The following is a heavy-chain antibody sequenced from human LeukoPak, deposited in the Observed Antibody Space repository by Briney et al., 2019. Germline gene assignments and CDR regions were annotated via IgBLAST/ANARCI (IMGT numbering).Heavy chain of an antibody. CDR3: ARTVIAATNSPYFDY. Sequence: SETLSLTCAVSGYSFSTGAYSWSWIRQPPGKGLEWIGSIYHSGSPFYNPSLKSRVTISVDRSKNQFSLNLSSVNAADTAVYYCARTVIAATNSPYFDYWGQGTLVTVSS. J-gene: IGHJ4*02. CDR2: IYHSGSP. D-gene: IGHD2-15*01. CDR1: GYSFSTGAYS. V-gene: IGHV4-30-2*01.